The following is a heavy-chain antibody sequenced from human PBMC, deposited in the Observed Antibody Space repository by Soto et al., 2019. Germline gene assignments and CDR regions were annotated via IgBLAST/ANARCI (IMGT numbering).Heavy chain of an antibody. J-gene: IGHJ4*02. CDR1: GYTFTSYA. Sequence: ASVKVSCKASGYTFTSYAMHWVRQAPGQRLEWMGWINAGNGNTKYSQKFQGRVTITRDTSASTAYMELSSLRSEDTAVYYCGRSPGPRGSGWHSSYWGQGTLVTVS. CDR2: INAGNGNT. V-gene: IGHV1-3*01. D-gene: IGHD6-19*01. CDR3: GRSPGPRGSGWHSSY.